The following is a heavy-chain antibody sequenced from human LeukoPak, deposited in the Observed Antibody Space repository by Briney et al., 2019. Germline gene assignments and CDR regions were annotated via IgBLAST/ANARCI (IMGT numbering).Heavy chain of an antibody. D-gene: IGHD1-1*01. V-gene: IGHV3-11*06. CDR2: ISSSSSYT. Sequence: KTGGSLRLSCAASGFTFSSYAMSWIRQAPGKGLEWVSYISSSSSYTKYADSVKGRFTISRDNAKNSLYLQVNSLRAEDTAVYYCARGTGTTAYFDYWGQGTLVTVSS. J-gene: IGHJ4*02. CDR3: ARGTGTTAYFDY. CDR1: GFTFSSYA.